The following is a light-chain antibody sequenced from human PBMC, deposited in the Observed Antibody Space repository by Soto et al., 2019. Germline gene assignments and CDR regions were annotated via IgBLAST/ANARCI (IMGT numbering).Light chain of an antibody. CDR3: QQYNNWPLT. J-gene: IGKJ4*01. Sequence: EIVLTQFPGTLSLSPGERATLSCRASQSVSSNYVAWYQQRRGQSPNLLVFGASNRAPGIPDRFSGSGSGTDFTLTISRLEPEDFAVYYCQQYNNWPLTFGGGTKVDIK. CDR2: GAS. CDR1: QSVSSNY. V-gene: IGKV3-20*01.